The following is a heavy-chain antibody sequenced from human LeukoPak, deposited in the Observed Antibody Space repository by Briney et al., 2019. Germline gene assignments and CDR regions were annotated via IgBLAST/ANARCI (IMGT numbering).Heavy chain of an antibody. CDR3: ARASLYCSSTSCYKGVVRVYFDY. Sequence: PSETLSLTCAVYGGSFSGYYWSWVRQPPGKGLEWLGEINHSGSTNYNPSLKSRVTISVDTSTNQFSLKLSSVTAADTAVYYCARASLYCSSTSCYKGVVRVYFDYWGQGTLVTVSS. CDR2: INHSGST. CDR1: GGSFSGYY. V-gene: IGHV4-34*01. D-gene: IGHD2-2*02. J-gene: IGHJ4*02.